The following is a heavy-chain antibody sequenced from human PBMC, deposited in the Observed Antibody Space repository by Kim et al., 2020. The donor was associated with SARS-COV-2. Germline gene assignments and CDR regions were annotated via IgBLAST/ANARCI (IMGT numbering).Heavy chain of an antibody. J-gene: IGHJ2*01. CDR1: GFTFSDYY. CDR2: ISSSSSYT. V-gene: IGHV3-11*05. Sequence: GGSLRLSCAASGFTFSDYYMSWIRQAPGKGLEWVSYISSSSSYTNYADSVKGRFTISRDNAKNSLYLQMNSLRAEDTAVYYCARGAPDDFWSGYSSYYWYFDLWGRGTLVTVSS. CDR3: ARGAPDDFWSGYSSYYWYFDL. D-gene: IGHD3-3*01.